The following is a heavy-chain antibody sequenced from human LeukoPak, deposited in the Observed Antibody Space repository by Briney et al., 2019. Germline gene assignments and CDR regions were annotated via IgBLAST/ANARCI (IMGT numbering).Heavy chain of an antibody. CDR1: GGSISPYF. J-gene: IGHJ4*02. CDR3: SRDGYSGPDY. CDR2: IYYTGST. V-gene: IGHV4-59*12. D-gene: IGHD3-22*01. Sequence: SETLSLSCTVSGGSISPYFWSWIRQPPGKGLEWIGYIYYTGSTNYNPSLRSRVTISVDTSKNQFSLKLSSVTAADTAVYYCSRDGYSGPDYWGQGTLVTVSS.